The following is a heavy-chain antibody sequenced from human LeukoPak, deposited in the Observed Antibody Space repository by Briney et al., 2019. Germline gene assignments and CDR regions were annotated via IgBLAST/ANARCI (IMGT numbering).Heavy chain of an antibody. CDR3: ARALWIQLDDAFDI. V-gene: IGHV3-30-3*01. CDR1: GFTFSSYA. Sequence: LPGRSLRLSCAASGFTFSSYAMHWVRQAPGKGLEWVAVISYDGSNKYYADSVKGRFTISRDNSKNTLYLQMNSLRAEDTAVYYRARALWIQLDDAFDIWGQGTMVTVSS. J-gene: IGHJ3*02. D-gene: IGHD5-18*01. CDR2: ISYDGSNK.